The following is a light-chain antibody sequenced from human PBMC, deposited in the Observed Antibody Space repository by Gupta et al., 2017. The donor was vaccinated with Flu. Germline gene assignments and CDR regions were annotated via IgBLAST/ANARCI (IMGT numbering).Light chain of an antibody. J-gene: IGKJ3*01. Sequence: IVMTQSPLSLSVTPGESAAISCRSSQSLLKSNGFHYVDWYLQKPGQSPQLAIYLASQRASGVPDRFSGSASGTDFILEISRVEAEDAGVYYCMQALQTPHTFGPGTKVDIK. V-gene: IGKV2-28*01. CDR2: LAS. CDR1: QSLLKSNGFHY. CDR3: MQALQTPHT.